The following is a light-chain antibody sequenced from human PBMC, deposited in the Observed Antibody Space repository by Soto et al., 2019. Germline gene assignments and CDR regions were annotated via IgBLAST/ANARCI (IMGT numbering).Light chain of an antibody. CDR1: GSDIGNYNY. J-gene: IGLJ2*01. Sequence: QSALTQPASVSGSPGQSITISCTGTGSDIGNYNYVSWYQQHPGKAPKLMIYDVSKRPSGVPDRFSGSKSGNTASLTISGLQAEDEADYYCCSYAGGYTHAVFGGGTKVTVL. V-gene: IGLV2-11*01. CDR2: DVS. CDR3: CSYAGGYTHAV.